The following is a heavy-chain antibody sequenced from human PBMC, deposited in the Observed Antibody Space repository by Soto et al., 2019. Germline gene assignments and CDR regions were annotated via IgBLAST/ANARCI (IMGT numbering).Heavy chain of an antibody. J-gene: IGHJ4*02. D-gene: IGHD2-21*02. CDR3: AKDVKWGGMTTIHYFDS. Sequence: GGSLRLSCVASGFAFNIYSMNWVRQAPGKGLEWVSHIDSKNGYIHYADSVKGRFTISRDNAKNSLFLQMNSLRPEDTALYYCAKDVKWGGMTTIHYFDSWGQGTQVTVSS. CDR1: GFAFNIYS. V-gene: IGHV3-21*05. CDR2: IDSKNGYI.